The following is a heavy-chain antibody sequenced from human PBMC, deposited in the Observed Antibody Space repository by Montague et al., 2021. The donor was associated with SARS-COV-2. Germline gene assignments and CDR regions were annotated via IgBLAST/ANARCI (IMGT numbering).Heavy chain of an antibody. Sequence: LSLTCTVSGGSISDGGYSWTWIRQHPGKGLEWIGYVYYSGSTFYNPSLKSRITISVDTSKNQSSLKLSSVTAADTAVYYCAREGGRIQLWLRGDDAFNIWGQGTLVTVSS. CDR3: AREGGRIQLWLRGDDAFNI. CDR2: VYYSGST. J-gene: IGHJ3*02. CDR1: GGSISDGGYS. V-gene: IGHV4-31*03. D-gene: IGHD5-18*01.